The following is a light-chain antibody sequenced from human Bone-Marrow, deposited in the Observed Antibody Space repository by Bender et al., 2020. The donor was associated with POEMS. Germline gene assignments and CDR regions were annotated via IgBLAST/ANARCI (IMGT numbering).Light chain of an antibody. CDR1: SSDIGGYNY. CDR2: DVS. V-gene: IGLV2-14*03. CDR3: SSYTSSSTLWV. J-gene: IGLJ3*02. Sequence: QSALTQPASVSGSPGQSITISCSGTSSDIGGYNYVSWYQQHPGNAPKLMIYDVSNRPSGVSDRFSGSKSGNTASLTISGLQSEDEGDYYCSSYTSSSTLWVFGGGTKLTVL.